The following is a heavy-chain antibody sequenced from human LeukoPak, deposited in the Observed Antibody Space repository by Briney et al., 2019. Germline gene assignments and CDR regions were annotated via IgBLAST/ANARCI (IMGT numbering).Heavy chain of an antibody. CDR2: IYHSGNT. CDR1: GGSFSGYY. D-gene: IGHD3-9*01. CDR3: ARRTTYFGWRPSESPSCFDY. J-gene: IGHJ4*02. Sequence: SETLSLTCDVYGGSFSGYYWSWIRQPPGKGLEWIGSIYHSGNTYYNPSLKNRVTISIDTSKNQFSLKLNSVTAADTAIYYCARRTTYFGWRPSESPSCFDYWGQGTLATVSS. V-gene: IGHV4-34*01.